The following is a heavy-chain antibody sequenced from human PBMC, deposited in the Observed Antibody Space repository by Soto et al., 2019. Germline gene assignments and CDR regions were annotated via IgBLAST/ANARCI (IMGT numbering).Heavy chain of an antibody. V-gene: IGHV3-72*01. CDR1: GFTFSDHY. J-gene: IGHJ4*02. Sequence: EVQLVESGGGLVQPGGSLRLSCAASGFTFSDHYMDWVRQAPGKGLEWVGRSRDKAHSHTTEYSASVKGRFTISRDDSENSLYLQMNSLKTEDTAVYSCARGVVSTGYFDYWGQGTLVTVSS. D-gene: IGHD5-12*01. CDR3: ARGVVSTGYFDY. CDR2: SRDKAHSHTT.